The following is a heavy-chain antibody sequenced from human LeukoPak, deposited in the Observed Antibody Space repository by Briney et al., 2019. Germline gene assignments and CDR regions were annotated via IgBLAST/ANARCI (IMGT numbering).Heavy chain of an antibody. D-gene: IGHD6-13*01. CDR1: GFTFSSYA. CDR3: TRRAAADTFCSDY. CDR2: ISNNGGTT. Sequence: GGSLRLSCAASGFTFSSYAMHWVRQAPEKGLEYVAAISNNGGTTYYADSVKGRFTISRHNSKNTLYLQMGSLRAEDMALYYCTRRAAADTFCSDYWGQGILVTVSS. J-gene: IGHJ4*02. V-gene: IGHV3-64*02.